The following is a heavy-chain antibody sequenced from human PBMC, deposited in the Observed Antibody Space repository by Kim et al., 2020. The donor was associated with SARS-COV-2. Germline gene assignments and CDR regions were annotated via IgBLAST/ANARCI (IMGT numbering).Heavy chain of an antibody. CDR2: ISYDGSNK. D-gene: IGHD3-10*01. V-gene: IGHV3-30*04. Sequence: GGSLRLSCAASGFTFSSYAMHWVRQAPGKGLEWVAVISYDGSNKYYADSVKGRFTISRDNSKNTLYLQMNSLRAEDTAVYYCARTGSGSYWYYFGYWGQGTLVTVSS. CDR3: ARTGSGSYWYYFGY. J-gene: IGHJ4*02. CDR1: GFTFSSYA.